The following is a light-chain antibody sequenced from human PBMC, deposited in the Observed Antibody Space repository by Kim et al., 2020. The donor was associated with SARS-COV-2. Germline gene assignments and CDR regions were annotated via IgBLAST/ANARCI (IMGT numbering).Light chain of an antibody. Sequence: SYELTQPPSVSVSPGQTASITCSGDKLGDKYACWYQQKPGQSPVLVIYQDSKRPSGIPERFSGSNSGNTATLTISGTQAMDDADYSCQACDSSTAGFVGG. V-gene: IGLV3-1*01. CDR3: QACDSSTAG. J-gene: IGLJ2*01. CDR1: KLGDKY. CDR2: QDS.